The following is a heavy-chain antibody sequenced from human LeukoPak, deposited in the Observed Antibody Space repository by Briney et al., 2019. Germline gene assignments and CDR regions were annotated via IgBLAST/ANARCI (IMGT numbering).Heavy chain of an antibody. J-gene: IGHJ6*02. D-gene: IGHD3-10*01. CDR2: ISGDSITT. Sequence: GGSLRLSCAASGFIFSDYAMNWVRQAPGKGLEWISHISGDSITTYDADSVKGRFTISKDNVKNSLYLQMNSLRAEDTAVYYCARYFGDPQGMDVWGQGTTVTVSS. V-gene: IGHV3-48*01. CDR3: ARYFGDPQGMDV. CDR1: GFIFSDYA.